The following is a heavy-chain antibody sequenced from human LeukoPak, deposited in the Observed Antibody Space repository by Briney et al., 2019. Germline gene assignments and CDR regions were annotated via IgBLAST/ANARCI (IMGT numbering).Heavy chain of an antibody. CDR2: INHSGST. V-gene: IGHV4-34*01. Sequence: PSETLSLTCAVYGGSFSGYYWSWIRQPPEKGLEWIGEINHSGSTNYNPSLKSRVTISVDTSKNQFSLKLSSVTAADTAVYYCARGFPPDIVVVVAGINAFDIWGQGTMVTVSS. CDR1: GGSFSGYY. D-gene: IGHD2-15*01. J-gene: IGHJ3*02. CDR3: ARGFPPDIVVVVAGINAFDI.